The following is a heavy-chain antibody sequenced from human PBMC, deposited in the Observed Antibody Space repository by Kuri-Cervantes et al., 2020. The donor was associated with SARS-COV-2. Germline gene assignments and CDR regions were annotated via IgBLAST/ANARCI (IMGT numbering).Heavy chain of an antibody. CDR2: MNPNSGNT. CDR1: GYTFTSYG. CDR3: ARGTTVVKVDI. J-gene: IGHJ3*02. V-gene: IGHV1-8*02. D-gene: IGHD4-23*01. Sequence: ASVKVSCKASGYTFTSYGINWVRQATGQGLEWMGWMNPNSGNTGYAQMFQGRVTMTRNTSISTAYMELSSLRSEDTAVYYCARGTTVVKVDIWGQGTMVTVSS.